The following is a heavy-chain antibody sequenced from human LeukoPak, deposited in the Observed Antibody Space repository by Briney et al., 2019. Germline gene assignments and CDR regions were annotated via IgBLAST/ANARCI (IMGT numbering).Heavy chain of an antibody. J-gene: IGHJ4*02. Sequence: GGSLRLSCVGSGYTFTTYGMSWVRQAPGKGLEWVSGLDNNGDNTYYVDSVKGRFTISRDNSKNTLYLQMNSLRVEDTAVYYCAKIAETSGTYGQGFDYWGQGTLVTVSS. CDR1: GYTFTTYG. CDR2: LDNNGDNT. V-gene: IGHV3-23*01. D-gene: IGHD1-26*01. CDR3: AKIAETSGTYGQGFDY.